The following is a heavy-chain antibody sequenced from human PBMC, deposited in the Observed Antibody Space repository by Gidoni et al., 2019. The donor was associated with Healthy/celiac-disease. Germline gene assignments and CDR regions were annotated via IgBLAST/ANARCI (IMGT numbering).Heavy chain of an antibody. Sequence: EVQLVQSGAEVTKRGESLKISCKGSGYSFLCYWIGWVRQMPGKGLEWMSIIYPGDSDTRYSPSFQGQVTISADKSISTAYLQWSSLKASDTAMYYFARGYCSGGSCSNNWFDPWGQGTLVTVSS. CDR1: GYSFLCYW. CDR3: ARGYCSGGSCSNNWFDP. J-gene: IGHJ5*02. D-gene: IGHD2-15*01. V-gene: IGHV5-51*01. CDR2: IYPGDSDT.